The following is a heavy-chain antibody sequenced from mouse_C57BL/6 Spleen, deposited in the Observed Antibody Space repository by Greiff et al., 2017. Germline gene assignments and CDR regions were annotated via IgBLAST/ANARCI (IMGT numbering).Heavy chain of an antibody. J-gene: IGHJ1*03. D-gene: IGHD2-10*01. CDR1: GYTFTSYW. V-gene: IGHV1-55*01. CDR3: ARSPTTQPYCGDFDV. Sequence: VQLQQSGAELVKPGASVKMSCKASGYTFTSYWITWVKQRPGQGLEWIGDIYPGSGSTYYNEKFKSQATLTVDTSSSPAYMQLRSLTSVASAVYSWARSPTTQPYCGDFDVWGTGTTVTVSS. CDR2: IYPGSGST.